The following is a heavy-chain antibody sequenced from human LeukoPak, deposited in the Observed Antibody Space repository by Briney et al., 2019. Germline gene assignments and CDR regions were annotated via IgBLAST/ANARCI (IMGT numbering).Heavy chain of an antibody. CDR1: GFTFSSYG. D-gene: IGHD6-19*01. CDR3: AREGAVAGFDY. CDR2: IWYDGSNK. V-gene: IGHV3-33*01. J-gene: IGHJ4*02. Sequence: GGSLRLSCAASGFTFSSYGMHWVRQAPGKGLEWVAVIWYDGSNKYYADSVKGRFTISRDNSKNTLYLQMNSLRAEDTAVYYCAREGAVAGFDYWGQGTLVTVSS.